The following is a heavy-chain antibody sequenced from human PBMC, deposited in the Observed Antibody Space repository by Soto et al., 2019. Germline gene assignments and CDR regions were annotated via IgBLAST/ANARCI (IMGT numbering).Heavy chain of an antibody. V-gene: IGHV1-2*04. Sequence: ASVKISCKASGYTFTGYYMDWVRQAPGQGLEWMGWINPNSGGTNYAQKFQGWVTMTRDTSISTAYMELSRLRSDDTAVYHCARDKDGMDVWGQGTTVTVSS. CDR2: INPNSGGT. CDR1: GYTFTGYY. J-gene: IGHJ6*02. CDR3: ARDKDGMDV.